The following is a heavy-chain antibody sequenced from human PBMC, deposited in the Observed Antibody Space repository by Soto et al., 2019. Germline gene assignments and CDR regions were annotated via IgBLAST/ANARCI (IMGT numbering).Heavy chain of an antibody. Sequence: GGSLRLSCAASGFTFSSYAMSWVRQAPGKGLEWVSAISGSGGSTYYADSVKGRVTISRDNSKNTLYLQMNSLRAEDTAVCYCAKADTGEKDAFDIWGQGTMVTVSS. CDR1: GFTFSSYA. V-gene: IGHV3-23*01. D-gene: IGHD7-27*01. CDR3: AKADTGEKDAFDI. J-gene: IGHJ3*02. CDR2: ISGSGGST.